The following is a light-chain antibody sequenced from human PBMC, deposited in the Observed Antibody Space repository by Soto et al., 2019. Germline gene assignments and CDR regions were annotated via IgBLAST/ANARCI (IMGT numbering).Light chain of an antibody. CDR1: QSVSRN. J-gene: IGKJ1*01. CDR3: QQYNNWPPWT. Sequence: EIMMTQSPATLSVSPGERATLSCRASQSVSRNLAWYQQKPGQAPRLLIYDASTRATGIPDRFSGSGSETEFTLTISSLQSEDYAIYYCQQYNNWPPWTFGQGTKVDI. CDR2: DAS. V-gene: IGKV3-15*01.